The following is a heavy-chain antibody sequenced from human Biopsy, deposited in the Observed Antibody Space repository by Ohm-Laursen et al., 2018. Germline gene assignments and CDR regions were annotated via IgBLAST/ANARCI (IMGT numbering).Heavy chain of an antibody. CDR2: IYYSGTT. CDR1: GESMGTYY. J-gene: IGHJ5*01. D-gene: IGHD3-3*01. CDR3: VRVRGGFLEWFDY. Sequence: PSQTLSLTCPVSGESMGTYYWTWIRQPPGKGLEWIASIYYSGTTNKNPSLKSRVTISVDTSKRQFYLELSSVTAADTAIYYCVRVRGGFLEWFDYWGQGTLITVSS. V-gene: IGHV4-59*01.